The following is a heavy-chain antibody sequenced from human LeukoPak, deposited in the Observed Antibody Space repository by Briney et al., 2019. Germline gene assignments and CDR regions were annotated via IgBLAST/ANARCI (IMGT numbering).Heavy chain of an antibody. J-gene: IGHJ6*02. CDR1: GYTFTSYD. CDR2: MNPNSGNT. Sequence: ASVKVSCKASGYTFTSYDINWVRQATGQGLEWMGWMNPNSGNTGYAQKFQGRVTMTRNTSINTAYMELRSLRSDDTAVYYCARDFDYSKDYYYYGMDVWGQGTTVTVSS. V-gene: IGHV1-8*01. CDR3: ARDFDYSKDYYYYGMDV. D-gene: IGHD3-9*01.